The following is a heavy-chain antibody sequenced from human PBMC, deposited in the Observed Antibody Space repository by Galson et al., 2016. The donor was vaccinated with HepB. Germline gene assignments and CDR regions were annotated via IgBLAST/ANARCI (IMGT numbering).Heavy chain of an antibody. CDR2: INGASTDI. CDR1: GFTFSDYY. CDR3: GKLGGDYYHWYFDL. D-gene: IGHD3-22*01. V-gene: IGHV3-11*03. J-gene: IGHJ2*01. Sequence: SLRLSCAASGFTFSDYYMNWIRQAPGKGLEWVSYINGASTDINYADSVRGRFTISRHNFKNTLYLQMNRLRPEDTAVYYCGKLGGDYYHWYFDLWGRGTLVTVSS.